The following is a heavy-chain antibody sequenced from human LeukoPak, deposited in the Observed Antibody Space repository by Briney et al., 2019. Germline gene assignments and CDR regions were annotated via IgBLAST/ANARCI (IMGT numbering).Heavy chain of an antibody. CDR1: GFTFSSYE. CDR3: ARDRGGSYLKY. J-gene: IGHJ4*02. CDR2: ISSSGSTI. D-gene: IGHD1-26*01. Sequence: GGSLRLSCAASGFTFSSYEMNWVRQAPGKGLEWVSYISSSGSTIYYADSVKGRFTISRDNAKNSLYLQMNSLRAEDTAVYYCARDRGGSYLKYWGQGTLVTVSS. V-gene: IGHV3-48*03.